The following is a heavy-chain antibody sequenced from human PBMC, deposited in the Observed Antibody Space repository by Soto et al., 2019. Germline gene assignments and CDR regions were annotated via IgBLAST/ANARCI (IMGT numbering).Heavy chain of an antibody. Sequence: QLQLRESGPGLVKPSETLSLTCTVSGNSISGTSSFWAWIRQPPGKNLEWIGSVYYTGRTYYNSSLKSRVSISIDTSKNQFSLRLNSVTDAATAVYYCTRRVRSTGLLDYWGQGALVTVSS. CDR2: VYYTGRT. J-gene: IGHJ4*02. CDR3: TRRVRSTGLLDY. V-gene: IGHV4-39*01. CDR1: GNSISGTSSF. D-gene: IGHD4-4*01.